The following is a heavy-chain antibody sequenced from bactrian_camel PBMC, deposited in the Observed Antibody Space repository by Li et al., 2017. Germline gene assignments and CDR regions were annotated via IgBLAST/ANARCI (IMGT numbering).Heavy chain of an antibody. V-gene: IGHV3S26*01. CDR1: GYSATRFC. D-gene: IGHD3*01. Sequence: QLVESGGGPVKAGGSLTLSCVATGYSATRFCMGWFRQVPGKEREGVASTDSDGHQRYGDSALGRFTASRDSTTNTLYLQMTNLQPEDTGMYYCAARGGMYCSELSRGNAVLFDYWGQGTQVTVS. J-gene: IGHJ6*01. CDR3: AARGGMYCSELSRGNAVLFDY. CDR2: TDSDGHQ.